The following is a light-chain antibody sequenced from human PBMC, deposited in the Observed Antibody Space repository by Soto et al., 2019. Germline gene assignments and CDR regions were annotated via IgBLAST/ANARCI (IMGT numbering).Light chain of an antibody. CDR1: SSDVGGYNY. V-gene: IGLV2-8*01. CDR2: EVS. Sequence: QSVLTQPPSASGSPGQSVTISCTGTSSDVGGYNYVSWYQQHPGKAPKLMIYEVSKRPSGVPDRFSGSKSGNTASLTVSGLQAEDEVDYYCSSYVGGNNYVFGTGTKLTVL. J-gene: IGLJ1*01. CDR3: SSYVGGNNYV.